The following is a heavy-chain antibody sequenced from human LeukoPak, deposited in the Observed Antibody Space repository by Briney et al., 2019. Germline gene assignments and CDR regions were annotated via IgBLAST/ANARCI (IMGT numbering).Heavy chain of an antibody. CDR3: ARSRRITIFGVVRRSGNWFDP. D-gene: IGHD3-3*01. Sequence: ASLKLSCTASGYTFTSYYMHWVRQAPGQGLEWMGIINPSGGSTTYAQKLEGRVTMTRGTSTSTVYMELSSLRSEDTAVYYCARSRRITIFGVVRRSGNWFDPWGQGTLVTVSS. CDR2: INPSGGST. J-gene: IGHJ5*02. CDR1: GYTFTSYY. V-gene: IGHV1-46*03.